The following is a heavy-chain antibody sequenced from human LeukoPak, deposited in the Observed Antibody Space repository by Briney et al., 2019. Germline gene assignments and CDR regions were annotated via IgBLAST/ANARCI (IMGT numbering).Heavy chain of an antibody. J-gene: IGHJ5*02. V-gene: IGHV1-2*02. CDR3: ARYLYYYGSGSYSWFDP. Sequence: GASVKVSCKASGYTSTGYYMHWVRQAPGQGLEWMGWINPNSGGTNYAQKFQGRVTMTRDTSISTAYMELSRLRSDDTAVYYCARYLYYYGSGSYSWFDPWGQGTLVTVSS. CDR1: GYTSTGYY. D-gene: IGHD3-10*01. CDR2: INPNSGGT.